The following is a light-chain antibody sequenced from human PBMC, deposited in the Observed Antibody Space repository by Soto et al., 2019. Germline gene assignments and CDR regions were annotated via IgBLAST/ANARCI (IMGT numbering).Light chain of an antibody. CDR2: GAS. CDR1: QSVSSSS. CDR3: QQYGNSPLA. V-gene: IGKV3-20*01. Sequence: EIVLTQSPGTLSLSPGERVTLSCGASQSVSSSSLAWYQQRPGQAPRLLISGASSRATGIPDRFSGSGSGTDFTLTISRLEPEDFAVYYCQQYGNSPLAFGGGTKVEIK. J-gene: IGKJ4*01.